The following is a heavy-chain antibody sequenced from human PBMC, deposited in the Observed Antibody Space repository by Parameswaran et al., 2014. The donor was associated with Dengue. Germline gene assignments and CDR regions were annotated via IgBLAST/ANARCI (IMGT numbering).Heavy chain of an antibody. D-gene: IGHD3-10*01. J-gene: IGHJ4*02. CDR3: ARDRQGVRGVIYY. Sequence: VRQAPGKGLEWVAVISYDGSNKYYADSVKGRFTISRDNSKNTLYLQMNSLRAEDTAVYYCARDRQGVRGVIYYWGQGTLVTVSS. V-gene: IGHV3-30-3*01. CDR2: ISYDGSNK.